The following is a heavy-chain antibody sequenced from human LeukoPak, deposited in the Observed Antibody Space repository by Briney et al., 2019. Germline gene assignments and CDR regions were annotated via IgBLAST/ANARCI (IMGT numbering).Heavy chain of an antibody. CDR1: GYTFTSYS. CDR2: IKSTGGST. D-gene: IGHD6-19*01. CDR3: ARPRLVQGKYDAFDI. Sequence: ASVEVSCKASGYTFTSYSMHWVRQAPGQGLEWMGIIKSTGGSTSYAQKFQGRVNMTRDMSTSTVYMELSSLRSEDTAVYYCARPRLVQGKYDAFDIWGQGTMVTVSS. J-gene: IGHJ3*02. V-gene: IGHV1-46*01.